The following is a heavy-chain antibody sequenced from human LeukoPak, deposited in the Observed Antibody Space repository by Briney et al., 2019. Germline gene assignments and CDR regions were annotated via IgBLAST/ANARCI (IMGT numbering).Heavy chain of an antibody. Sequence: SETLSLTCTVSGGSISSSSYYWGWIRQPPGKGLEWIGSIYYSGSTYYNPSLKSRVTISVDTSKNQFSLKLSSVTAADTAVYYCASYRGSDIDYWGQGTLVTASS. CDR2: IYYSGST. J-gene: IGHJ4*02. V-gene: IGHV4-39*01. CDR1: GGSISSSSYY. CDR3: ASYRGSDIDY. D-gene: IGHD3-10*01.